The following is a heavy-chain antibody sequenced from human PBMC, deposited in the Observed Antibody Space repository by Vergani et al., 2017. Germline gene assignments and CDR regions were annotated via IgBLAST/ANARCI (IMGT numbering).Heavy chain of an antibody. CDR3: ARGGGYYYDSRVPFDY. CDR2: ISSSGSTI. D-gene: IGHD3-22*01. J-gene: IGHJ4*02. V-gene: IGHV3-48*03. Sequence: EVQLVESGGGLVQPGGSLRLSCAASGFTFSSYEMNWVRQAPGKGLEWGSYISSSGSTIYYADSVKGRFTISRDNAKNSLYLQMNSLRAEDTAVYYCARGGGYYYDSRVPFDYWGQGTLVTVSS. CDR1: GFTFSSYE.